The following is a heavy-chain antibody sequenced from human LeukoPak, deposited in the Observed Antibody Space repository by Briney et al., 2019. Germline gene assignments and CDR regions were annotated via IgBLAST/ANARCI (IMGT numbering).Heavy chain of an antibody. Sequence: PSETLSLTCAVYGGSFSGYYWSWIRQPPGKGLEWIGEINHSGSTNYNPSLKSRVTISIATSRDQFSLKLKSVTAADTAVYYCARNRAARGSFNWFAPWGQGTLVTVSS. CDR2: INHSGST. CDR3: ARNRAARGSFNWFAP. D-gene: IGHD2-15*01. V-gene: IGHV4-34*01. CDR1: GGSFSGYY. J-gene: IGHJ5*02.